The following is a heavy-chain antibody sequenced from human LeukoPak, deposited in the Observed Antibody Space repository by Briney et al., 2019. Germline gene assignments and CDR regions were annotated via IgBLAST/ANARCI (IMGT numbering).Heavy chain of an antibody. CDR2: IYYSGST. CDR1: GGSISSSSYY. Sequence: PSETLSLTCTVSGGSISSSSYYWGWIRQPPGKGLEWIGSIYYSGSTYYNPSLKSRVTISVDTSKNQFSLKLSSVTAADTALYYCARHFPEAQAAAGTWVFDYWGQGTMVTVSS. D-gene: IGHD6-13*01. V-gene: IGHV4-39*01. CDR3: ARHFPEAQAAAGTWVFDY. J-gene: IGHJ4*02.